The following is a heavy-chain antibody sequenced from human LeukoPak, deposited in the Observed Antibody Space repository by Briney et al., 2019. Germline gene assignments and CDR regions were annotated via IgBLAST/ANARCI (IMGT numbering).Heavy chain of an antibody. Sequence: SETLSLTCTVSGGSISSGTYYWSWIRQPAGKGLEWIGYIYYSGSTNYNPSLKSRVTISVDTSKNQFSLKLSSVTAADTAVYYCARGRGLDYWGQGTLVTVSS. CDR1: GGSISSGTYY. D-gene: IGHD3-10*01. J-gene: IGHJ4*02. CDR3: ARGRGLDY. V-gene: IGHV4-61*10. CDR2: IYYSGST.